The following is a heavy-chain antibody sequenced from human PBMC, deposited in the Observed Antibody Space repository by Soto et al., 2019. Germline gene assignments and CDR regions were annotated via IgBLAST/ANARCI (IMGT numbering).Heavy chain of an antibody. CDR2: IYHSGST. CDR3: ARSSGWVTTGLGSYYYYGMDV. J-gene: IGHJ6*02. V-gene: IGHV4-30-2*01. CDR1: GGSISSGGYS. Sequence: PSETLSLTCAASGGSISSGGYSWSWIRQPPGKGLEWIGYIYHSGSTYYNPSLKSRVTISVDRSKNQFSLKISSVTAADTAVYYCARSSGWVTTGLGSYYYYGMDVWGQGTTVTVSS. D-gene: IGHD4-17*01.